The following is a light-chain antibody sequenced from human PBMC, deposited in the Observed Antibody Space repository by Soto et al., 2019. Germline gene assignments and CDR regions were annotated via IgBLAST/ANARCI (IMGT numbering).Light chain of an antibody. CDR3: CSYAGSYTFL. Sequence: QSALTQPRSVSGSPGQSVTISCTGTSSDVGGYNYVSWYQQHPGKAPKLMIYDVSKRPSGVPDRFSGSKSGNTASLTISGLQAGDEADYYCCSYAGSYTFLFGTGTKVTVL. CDR2: DVS. CDR1: SSDVGGYNY. V-gene: IGLV2-11*01. J-gene: IGLJ1*01.